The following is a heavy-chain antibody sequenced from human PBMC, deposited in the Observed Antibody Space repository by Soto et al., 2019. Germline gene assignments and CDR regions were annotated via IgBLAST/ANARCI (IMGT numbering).Heavy chain of an antibody. CDR1: GFTFDDYA. J-gene: IGHJ5*02. V-gene: IGHV3-9*01. D-gene: IGHD6-6*01. Sequence: EVQLVESGGGLVQPGRSLRLSCAASGFTFDDYAMHWVRQAPGKGLEWVSGISWNSGSIGYADSVKGRFTISRDNAKNSLYLQMNSLRAEDTALYYCAKDGAARLARPTWFDPWGQGTLVTVSS. CDR2: ISWNSGSI. CDR3: AKDGAARLARPTWFDP.